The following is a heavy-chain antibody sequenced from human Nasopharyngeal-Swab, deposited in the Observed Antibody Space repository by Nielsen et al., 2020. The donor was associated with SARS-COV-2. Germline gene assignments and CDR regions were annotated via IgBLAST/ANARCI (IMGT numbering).Heavy chain of an antibody. J-gene: IGHJ1*01. Sequence: GESLKISCAASGFTFGSYAMSWVRQAPGKGLEWVSGISGSGDSTYHADSVKGRFTISRDNSKNTLYLQLNSLRVEDTVVYYCAKDTYSSSSPEYFHHWGQGTLVTVSS. CDR1: GFTFGSYA. CDR3: AKDTYSSSSPEYFHH. V-gene: IGHV3-23*01. D-gene: IGHD6-6*01. CDR2: ISGSGDST.